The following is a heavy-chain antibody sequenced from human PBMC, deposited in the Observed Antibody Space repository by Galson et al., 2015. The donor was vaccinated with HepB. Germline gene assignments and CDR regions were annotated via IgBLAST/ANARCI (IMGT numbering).Heavy chain of an antibody. CDR3: ARVTVTGYMDV. D-gene: IGHD4-17*01. J-gene: IGHJ6*03. Sequence: SLRLSCAASGFTFSDFYMSRIRQAPGKGLEWVSYISSSGSTIYYADSVKGRFTISRDNAKNSLYLQMNSLRAEDTAVYYCARVTVTGYMDVWGKGTTVTVSS. V-gene: IGHV3-11*01. CDR2: ISSSGSTI. CDR1: GFTFSDFY.